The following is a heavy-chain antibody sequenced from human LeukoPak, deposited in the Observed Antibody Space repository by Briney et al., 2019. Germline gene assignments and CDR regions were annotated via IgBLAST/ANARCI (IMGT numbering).Heavy chain of an antibody. CDR1: GFSFTDYS. CDR3: ARADRLHGGPYLIGP. Sequence: ASVKVSCKTSGFSFTDYSMHWVRQAPGQGLEWMGWINPNSGGTSSAQKFQGRVTMTRDTSITTVYMEVRWLTSDDTAIYYCARADRLHGGPYLIGPWGLGTLVTVSS. V-gene: IGHV1-2*02. CDR2: INPNSGGT. J-gene: IGHJ5*02. D-gene: IGHD2-21*01.